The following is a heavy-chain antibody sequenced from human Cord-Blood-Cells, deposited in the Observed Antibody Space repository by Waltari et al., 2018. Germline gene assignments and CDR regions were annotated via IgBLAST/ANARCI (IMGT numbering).Heavy chain of an antibody. CDR2: MNPNSGNT. CDR1: GYTFTSYD. V-gene: IGHV1-8*01. D-gene: IGHD2-15*01. J-gene: IGHJ6*02. CDR3: ARGCSGGSCYPYYYYGMDV. Sequence: QVQLVQSGAEVKKPGASVKVSCKASGYTFTSYDINWVRQAPGQGLEWMGWMNPNSGNTGYAQKFQGRVTMTRNTSISTAYMELSSLRSEDTAVYYCARGCSGGSCYPYYYYGMDVWGQGTTVTVSS.